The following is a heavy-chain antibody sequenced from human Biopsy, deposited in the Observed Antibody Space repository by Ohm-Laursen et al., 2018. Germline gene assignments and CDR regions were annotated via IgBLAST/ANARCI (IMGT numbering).Heavy chain of an antibody. CDR1: GFTFDEFA. D-gene: IGHD2-21*02. J-gene: IGHJ4*02. CDR3: TKDLGQVTAAIGY. CDR2: INGNSDRV. V-gene: IGHV3-9*01. Sequence: SLRLSCTASGFTFDEFAMHWVRQTPGKGLEWVSAINGNSDRVDYADSVKGRFTIFRDNDKHSLYLQMNSLRAEDTALYYCTKDLGQVTAAIGYWGQGTLVTVSS.